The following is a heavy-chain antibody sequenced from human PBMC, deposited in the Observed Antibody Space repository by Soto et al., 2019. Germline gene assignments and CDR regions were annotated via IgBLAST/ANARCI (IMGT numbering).Heavy chain of an antibody. CDR3: AHSRNLITDDAQVGDFDS. V-gene: IGHV2-5*02. D-gene: IGHD3-10*01. J-gene: IGHJ4*02. Sequence: QITLKESGPTLVKPAQTLALTCSFSGFSLTTDGEGVGWVRQPPGEALEWLALIYWDDDERYSPSLKTRLTITKDPSKNQVVLIMTNMDPVDTATYYCAHSRNLITDDAQVGDFDSWGQGTLVTVSS. CDR1: GFSLTTDGEG. CDR2: IYWDDDE.